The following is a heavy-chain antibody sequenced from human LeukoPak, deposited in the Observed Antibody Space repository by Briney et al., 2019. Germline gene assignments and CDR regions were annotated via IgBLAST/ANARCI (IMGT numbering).Heavy chain of an antibody. Sequence: GRSLRLSCAASGFTFSKYAMHWVRQAPGKGLDWVAVISYDGINKYYADSVKGRFTISRDNAKNTLSLQMNSLRAEDTAVYYCAREGYCSSTNCPRAFDIWGQGTMFTVSS. D-gene: IGHD2-2*01. CDR1: GFTFSKYA. J-gene: IGHJ3*02. CDR3: AREGYCSSTNCPRAFDI. V-gene: IGHV3-30*01. CDR2: ISYDGINK.